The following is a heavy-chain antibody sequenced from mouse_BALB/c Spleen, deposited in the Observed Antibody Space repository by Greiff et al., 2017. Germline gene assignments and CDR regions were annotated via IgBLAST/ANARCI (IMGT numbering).Heavy chain of an antibody. Sequence: EVKLVESGPGLVKPSQSLSLTCTVTGYSITSDYAWNWIRQFPGNQLEWMGYISYSGSTSYNPSLKSRISITRDTSKNQFFLQLNSVTTEDTATYYCARGMITTGFDYWGQGTTLTVSS. CDR2: ISYSGST. CDR3: ARGMITTGFDY. CDR1: GYSITSDYA. J-gene: IGHJ2*01. D-gene: IGHD2-4*01. V-gene: IGHV3-2*02.